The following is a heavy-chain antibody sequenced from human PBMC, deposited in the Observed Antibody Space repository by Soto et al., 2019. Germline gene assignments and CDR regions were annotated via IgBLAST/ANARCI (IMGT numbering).Heavy chain of an antibody. V-gene: IGHV2-70*01. D-gene: IGHD6-13*01. CDR2: IDWDDDK. CDR3: ARSLAAAVDYYYYGMDV. J-gene: IGHJ6*02. Sequence: SGPTLVNPAQTLTLTCTFSGFSLSTSGMCVSWIRQPPGKALEWLALIDWDDDKYYSTSLKTRLTISKDTSKNQVVLTMTNMDPVDTATYYCARSLAAAVDYYYYGMDVWGQGTTVTVSS. CDR1: GFSLSTSGMC.